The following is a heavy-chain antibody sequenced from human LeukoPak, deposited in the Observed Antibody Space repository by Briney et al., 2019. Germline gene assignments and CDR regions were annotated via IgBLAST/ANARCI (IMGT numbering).Heavy chain of an antibody. CDR1: GFTFSSYA. D-gene: IGHD2-2*02. CDR3: VAPGYCSSTSCYTFDY. Sequence: GRSLRLSCAASGFTFSSYAMHWVRQAPGNGLEWVAVISYDGSNKYYADSVKGRFTISRDNSKNTLYLQMNSLRAEDTAVYYCVAPGYCSSTSCYTFDYWGQGTLVTVSS. V-gene: IGHV3-30*04. CDR2: ISYDGSNK. J-gene: IGHJ4*02.